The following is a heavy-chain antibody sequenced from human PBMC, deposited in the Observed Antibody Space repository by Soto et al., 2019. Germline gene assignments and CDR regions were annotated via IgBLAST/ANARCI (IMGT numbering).Heavy chain of an antibody. Sequence: GGSPRLSCAASGFTFSSYGMHWVRQAPGKGLEWVAVIWYDGSNKYYADSVKGRFTISRDNSKNTLYLQMNSLRAEDTAVYYCARVSSRYCSGGSCYGMDVWGQGTTVTVSS. CDR1: GFTFSSYG. D-gene: IGHD2-15*01. J-gene: IGHJ6*02. CDR3: ARVSSRYCSGGSCYGMDV. CDR2: IWYDGSNK. V-gene: IGHV3-33*01.